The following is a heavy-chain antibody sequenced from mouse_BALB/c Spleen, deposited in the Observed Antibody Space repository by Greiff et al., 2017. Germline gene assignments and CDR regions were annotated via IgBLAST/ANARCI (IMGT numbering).Heavy chain of an antibody. V-gene: IGHV5-6-5*01. J-gene: IGHJ4*01. CDR3: ASNYVYAMDY. CDR1: GFTFSSYA. D-gene: IGHD2-1*01. Sequence: EVKLMESGGGLVKPGGSLKLSCAASGFTFSSYAMSWVRQTPEKRLEWVASISSGGSTYYPDSVKGRFTISRDNARNILYLQMSSLRSEDTAMYYCASNYVYAMDYWGQGTSVTFSS. CDR2: ISSGGST.